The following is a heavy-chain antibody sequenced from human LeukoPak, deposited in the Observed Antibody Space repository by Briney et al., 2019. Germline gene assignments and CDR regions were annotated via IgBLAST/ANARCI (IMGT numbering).Heavy chain of an antibody. V-gene: IGHV1-18*04. D-gene: IGHD4-17*01. CDR1: GYTFTGYY. J-gene: IGHJ4*02. Sequence: ASVKVSCKASGYTFTGYYMHWVRQAPGQGPEWMGWISGYNGNINYVQKFRGRVTMTTDTSTSTAYMELRSLRSDDTAVYYCARDLSLGRHDDGEPFDYWGQGTLVTVSS. CDR2: ISGYNGNI. CDR3: ARDLSLGRHDDGEPFDY.